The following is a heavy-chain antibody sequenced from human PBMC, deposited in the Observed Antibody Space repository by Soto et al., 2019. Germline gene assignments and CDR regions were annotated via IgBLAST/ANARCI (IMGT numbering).Heavy chain of an antibody. CDR3: ASHFEEDWNDFGDWFDP. CDR1: GGSISSSSYY. J-gene: IGHJ5*02. V-gene: IGHV4-39*01. Sequence: PSETLSLTCTVSGGSISSSSYYWGWIRQPPGKGLEWIGSIYYSGSTYYNPSLKSRVTISVDTSKNQFSLKLSSVTAADTAVYYCASHFEEDWNDFGDWFDPWGQGTLVTVSS. CDR2: IYYSGST. D-gene: IGHD1-1*01.